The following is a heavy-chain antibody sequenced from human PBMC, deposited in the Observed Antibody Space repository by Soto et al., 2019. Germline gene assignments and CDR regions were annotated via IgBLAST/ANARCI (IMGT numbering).Heavy chain of an antibody. CDR3: ATTSCSTSCYAWFDP. CDR1: GYTLTELS. J-gene: IGHJ5*02. Sequence: GASVKVSCKVSGYTLTELSMHWVRQAPGKGLEWMGGFDPEDGETIYAQKFQGRVTMTEDTSTDTAYMELSSLRSEDTAVYYCATTSCSTSCYAWFDPWGQGTLVTVSS. D-gene: IGHD2-2*01. V-gene: IGHV1-24*01. CDR2: FDPEDGET.